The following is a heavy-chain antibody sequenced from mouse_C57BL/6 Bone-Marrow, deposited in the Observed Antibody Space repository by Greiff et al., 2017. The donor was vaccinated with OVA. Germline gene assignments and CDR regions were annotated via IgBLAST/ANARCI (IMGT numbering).Heavy chain of an antibody. CDR1: GYTFTSYW. Sequence: VQLQQPGAELVKPGASVKLSCKASGYTFTSYWMHWVKQRPGHGLEWIGMIHPNSGSTNYNEKFKSKATLTVDKSSSTAYMQLSSLTSEDSAVYYCARDYYGSFDYWGQGTTLTVSS. CDR2: IHPNSGST. D-gene: IGHD1-1*01. V-gene: IGHV1-64*01. J-gene: IGHJ2*01. CDR3: ARDYYGSFDY.